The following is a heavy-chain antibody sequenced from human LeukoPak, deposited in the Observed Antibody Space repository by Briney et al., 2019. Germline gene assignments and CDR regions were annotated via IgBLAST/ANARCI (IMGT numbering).Heavy chain of an antibody. J-gene: IGHJ3*02. CDR2: ISSTGGTI. CDR3: ARGYSRAAFDI. CDR1: GFTFSSYS. D-gene: IGHD2-15*01. Sequence: GGSLRLSCAASGFTFSSYSMNWVRQAPGKGLEWVSFISSTGGTIYYADAVKGRFTVSRDNAKNSLLLQMNSLRAEDTALYYCARGYSRAAFDIWGQGTMVTVSS. V-gene: IGHV3-48*01.